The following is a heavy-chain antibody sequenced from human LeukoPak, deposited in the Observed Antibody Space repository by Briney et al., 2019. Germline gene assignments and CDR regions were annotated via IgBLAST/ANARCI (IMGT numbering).Heavy chain of an antibody. V-gene: IGHV3-64*01. CDR2: ISSSGYST. D-gene: IGHD5-24*01. CDR1: GFTFSNYP. J-gene: IGHJ4*02. Sequence: GGSLRLSCAVSGFTFSNYPMHWVRQAPGKGLEYVSAISSSGYSTYYANSVKGRFTISRDNSKNTLYLQMNSLRAEDTAVYYCARDLAGYNSFDYWGQGTLVTVSS. CDR3: ARDLAGYNSFDY.